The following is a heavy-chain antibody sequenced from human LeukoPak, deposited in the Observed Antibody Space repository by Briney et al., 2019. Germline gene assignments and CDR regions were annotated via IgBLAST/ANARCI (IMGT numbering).Heavy chain of an antibody. V-gene: IGHV2-70*11. CDR2: IDWDDDK. CDR3: ARTVAYSSGWYRYFDY. Sequence: SGPTLVKPTQTLTLTCTFSGFSLSTSGMCVSWIRQPPGKALGGLARIDWDDDKYYSTSLKTRLTIYKDTSKNQVSLTMTNMDPVDTATYYCARTVAYSSGWYRYFDYWGQGTLVTVSS. D-gene: IGHD6-19*01. CDR1: GFSLSTSGMC. J-gene: IGHJ4*02.